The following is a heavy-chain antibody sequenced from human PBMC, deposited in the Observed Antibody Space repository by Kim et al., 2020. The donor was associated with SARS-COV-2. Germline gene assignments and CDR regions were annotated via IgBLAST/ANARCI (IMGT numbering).Heavy chain of an antibody. J-gene: IGHJ4*02. D-gene: IGHD3-22*01. CDR3: ARGTGYYYDSSGYYDYFDY. V-gene: IGHV4-34*01. Sequence: SRVTISVDTSKNQFSLKLSSVTAADTAVYYCARGTGYYYDSSGYYDYFDYWGQGTLVTVSS.